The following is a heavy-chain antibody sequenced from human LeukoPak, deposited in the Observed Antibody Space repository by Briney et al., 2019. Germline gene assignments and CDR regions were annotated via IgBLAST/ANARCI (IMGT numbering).Heavy chain of an antibody. V-gene: IGHV1-46*01. J-gene: IGHJ1*01. Sequence: ASVKVSCKASGYTFTSYYMHWVRQAPGQGLEWMGIINPSGGSTSYAQKFQGRVTMTRDTSTSTVYMELSSLRSEDTAVYYCARGSIAAAGTTYAYFQHWGQGTLVTVSS. D-gene: IGHD6-13*01. CDR3: ARGSIAAAGTTYAYFQH. CDR2: INPSGGST. CDR1: GYTFTSYY.